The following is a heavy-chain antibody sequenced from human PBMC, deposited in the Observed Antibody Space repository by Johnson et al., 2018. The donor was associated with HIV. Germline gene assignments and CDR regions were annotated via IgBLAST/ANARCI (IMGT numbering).Heavy chain of an antibody. Sequence: QVQLVESGGGLVKPGGSLTVSCAGSGFTFSDYYVTWIRQAPGKGLEWVSYISSSGTTKDYAESVRGRFTISRDNDKNLVYLQMNSLRVEDTAVYYCARPAGKMILVVDDSFHIWGQGTTVTVSS. V-gene: IGHV3-11*04. D-gene: IGHD2-15*01. CDR2: ISSSGTTK. J-gene: IGHJ3*02. CDR1: GFTFSDYY. CDR3: ARPAGKMILVVDDSFHI.